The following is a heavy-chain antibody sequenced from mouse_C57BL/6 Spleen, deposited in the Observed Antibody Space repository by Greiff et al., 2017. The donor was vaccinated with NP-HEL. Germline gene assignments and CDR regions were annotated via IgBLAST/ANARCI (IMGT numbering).Heavy chain of an antibody. J-gene: IGHJ2*01. CDR3: AIHEEGYYYFDY. Sequence: VQLQQSGAELVKPGASVKLSCKASGYTFTEYTIHWVKQRSGQGLEWIGWFYPGSGSIKYNEKFKDKATLTADKSSSTVYMELSRMTSEDSAVYVRAIHEEGYYYFDYWSQGAARTVAS. CDR2: FYPGSGSI. V-gene: IGHV1-62-2*01. CDR1: GYTFTEYT. D-gene: IGHD2-12*01.